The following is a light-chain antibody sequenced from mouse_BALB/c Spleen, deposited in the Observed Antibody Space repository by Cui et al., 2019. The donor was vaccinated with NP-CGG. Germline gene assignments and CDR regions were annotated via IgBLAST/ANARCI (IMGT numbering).Light chain of an antibody. Sequence: QAVVTQESALTTSPGETVTLTCRSSTGAVTTSNYANWVQEKPDQLFTGLIGGTKNRTPGVPARFSGSLIGDKAALTITGAQTEDEAIYFCALWYSNHWVVGGGTKLTVL. CDR1: TGAVTTSNY. J-gene: IGLJ1*01. V-gene: IGLV1*01. CDR2: GTK. CDR3: ALWYSNHWV.